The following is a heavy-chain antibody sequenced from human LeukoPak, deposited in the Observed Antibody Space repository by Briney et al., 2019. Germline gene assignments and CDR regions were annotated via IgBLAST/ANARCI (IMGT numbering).Heavy chain of an antibody. Sequence: PGGSLRLSCAASGFTVSSNYMSWVRQAPGKGLEWVSVIYSGGSTYYADSVKGRFTISRDYSKNTLYLQMNSLRAEDTAVYYCARRPSGRDYYYGMDVWGQGTTVTVSS. J-gene: IGHJ6*02. CDR3: ARRPSGRDYYYGMDV. D-gene: IGHD3-10*01. CDR1: GFTVSSNY. V-gene: IGHV3-53*01. CDR2: IYSGGST.